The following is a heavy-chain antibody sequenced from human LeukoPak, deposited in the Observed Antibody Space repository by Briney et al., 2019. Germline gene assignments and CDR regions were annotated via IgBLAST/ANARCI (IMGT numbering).Heavy chain of an antibody. V-gene: IGHV3-23*01. D-gene: IGHD1-14*01. J-gene: IGHJ4*02. CDR3: AKDGSAPLYNTRWSEASFSDY. Sequence: GGSLRLSCAASGFTFNNYAMNWVRQAPGKGLEWVSGISGSGTSTFYADSVKGRFTISRDNSKNTLYLQMNSLRAEDTAVYYCAKDGSAPLYNTRWSEASFSDYWGQGTLVTVSS. CDR2: ISGSGTST. CDR1: GFTFNNYA.